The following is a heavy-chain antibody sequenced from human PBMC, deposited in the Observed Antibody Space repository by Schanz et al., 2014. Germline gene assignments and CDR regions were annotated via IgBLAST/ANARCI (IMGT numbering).Heavy chain of an antibody. CDR2: IRDNGSVK. Sequence: QVQLVESGGGVVQPGGSLTLSCAASKFTFSGYGMHWVRQAPGKGLDWVAFIRDNGSVKNYLDSVKGRFTISRDNSKNTLYLQMNSLRTEDTAVYYCARGDMVRGVFDYWGQGTLVTVSS. J-gene: IGHJ4*02. CDR3: ARGDMVRGVFDY. V-gene: IGHV3-30*02. CDR1: KFTFSGYG. D-gene: IGHD3-10*01.